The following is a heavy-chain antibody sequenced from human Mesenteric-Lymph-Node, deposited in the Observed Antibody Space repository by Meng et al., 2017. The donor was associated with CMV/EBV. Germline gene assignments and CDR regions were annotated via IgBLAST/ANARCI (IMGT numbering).Heavy chain of an antibody. J-gene: IGHJ4*02. CDR3: ARGADNSSPYYYFDY. D-gene: IGHD6-6*01. CDR1: GFTFSDYY. CDR2: ISSSGSII. V-gene: IGHV3-11*04. Sequence: GESLKISCAASGFTFSDYYMSWIRQAPGKGLEWISHISSSGSIIYYADSVKGRFTISRDTAKNSLSLQMNSLRAEDTAIYYCARGADNSSPYYYFDYWGQGTLGTVSS.